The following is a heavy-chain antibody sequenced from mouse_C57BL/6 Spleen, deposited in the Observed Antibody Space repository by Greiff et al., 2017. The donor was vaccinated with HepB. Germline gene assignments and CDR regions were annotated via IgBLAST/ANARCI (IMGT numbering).Heavy chain of an antibody. CDR1: GYTFTSYW. J-gene: IGHJ3*01. V-gene: IGHV1-64*01. CDR2: IHPNSGST. Sequence: QVQLQQPGAELVKPGASVKLSCKASGYTFTSYWMHWVKQRPGQGLEWIGMIHPNSGSTNYNEKFKSKATLTVDKSSSTAYIRLSSLTSEDSAVYYGARSLRREAWFAYWGQGTLVTVSA. CDR3: ARSLRREAWFAY. D-gene: IGHD1-2*01.